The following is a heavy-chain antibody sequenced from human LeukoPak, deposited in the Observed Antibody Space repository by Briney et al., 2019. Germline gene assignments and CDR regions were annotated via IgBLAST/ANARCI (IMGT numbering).Heavy chain of an antibody. CDR1: DDSISDYY. CDR3: ARHNSGDFWGY. J-gene: IGHJ4*02. CDR2: MYHGGST. V-gene: IGHV4-38-2*02. D-gene: IGHD4-17*01. Sequence: SETLSLTCTVSDDSISDYYRGWIRQPPGKGLEWIGSMYHGGSTYYNPSLKSRVTISVDTSKNQFSLKLSSLTAADSAVYYCARHNSGDFWGYWGQGTLVTVSS.